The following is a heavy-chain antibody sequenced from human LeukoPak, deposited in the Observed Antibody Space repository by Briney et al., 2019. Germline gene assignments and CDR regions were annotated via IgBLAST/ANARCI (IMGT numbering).Heavy chain of an antibody. V-gene: IGHV3-30*04. CDR1: GFTFSSYA. J-gene: IGHJ3*02. Sequence: GGSLRLSCAASGFTFSSYAMHWVRQAPGKGLEWVAVISYDGSNKYYADSVKGRFTISRDNSKNTLYLQMNSLRAEDTAVYYCPRDPDYYGSGSGAFDIWGQGTMVTVSS. CDR3: PRDPDYYGSGSGAFDI. D-gene: IGHD3-10*01. CDR2: ISYDGSNK.